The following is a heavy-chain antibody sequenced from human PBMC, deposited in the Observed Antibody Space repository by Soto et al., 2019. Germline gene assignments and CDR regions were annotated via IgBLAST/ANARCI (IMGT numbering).Heavy chain of an antibody. CDR2: IYHSGST. CDR3: ERQPRGPGYGERGLYFDH. J-gene: IGHJ4*02. Sequence: PSATLSLTCAVSGGSVNSGGYSWNWIRQPPGKGLEWIGHIYHSGSTYYNPSLKSRVSISVDTYRNQFSLTLISVTAADTAVYFCERQPRGPGYGERGLYFDHWGQGTLVTVSS. CDR1: GGSVNSGGYS. D-gene: IGHD3-16*01. V-gene: IGHV4-30-2*03.